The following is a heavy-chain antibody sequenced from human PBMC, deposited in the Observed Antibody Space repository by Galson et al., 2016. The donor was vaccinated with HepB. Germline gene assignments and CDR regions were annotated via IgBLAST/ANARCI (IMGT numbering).Heavy chain of an antibody. CDR1: GDSVSDVGAA. J-gene: IGHJ4*02. D-gene: IGHD1-1*01. V-gene: IGHV6-1*01. CDR2: TKYRSKWYF. CDR3: AKGSLEGGFDY. Sequence: CAISGDSVSDVGAAWNWIRQSPSRGLEWLGMTKYRSKWYFDYGASVKSRMTMSPDTSKNQLSLQLNSVTPEGTAVYYCAKGSLEGGFDYWGQGSLVTVSS.